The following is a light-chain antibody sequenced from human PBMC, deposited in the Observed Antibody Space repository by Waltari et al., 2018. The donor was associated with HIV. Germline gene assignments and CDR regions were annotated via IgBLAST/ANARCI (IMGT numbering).Light chain of an antibody. J-gene: IGKJ1*01. CDR1: QSIATS. V-gene: IGKV1-5*03. CDR3: QQSDGGSRT. CDR2: RAS. Sequence: DIQMTQSPSTLSASIGDRVTITCRASQSIATSLAWYQQKPGKSPKLLIYRASNLETGVPPRFSGSGSGTEFSLTINDLQADDFATYYCQQSDGGSRTFGQGTTV.